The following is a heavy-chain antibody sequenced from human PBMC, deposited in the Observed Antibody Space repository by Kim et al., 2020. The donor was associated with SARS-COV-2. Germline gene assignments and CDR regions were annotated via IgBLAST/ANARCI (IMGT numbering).Heavy chain of an antibody. D-gene: IGHD6-25*01. CDR2: GST. Sequence: GSTYPRPSLQSRVTISVDTSKTQFSRKLSSVTAAETAVYYCAREAEGWFDPWGQGTLVTVSS. CDR3: AREAEGWFDP. J-gene: IGHJ5*02. V-gene: IGHV4-31*02.